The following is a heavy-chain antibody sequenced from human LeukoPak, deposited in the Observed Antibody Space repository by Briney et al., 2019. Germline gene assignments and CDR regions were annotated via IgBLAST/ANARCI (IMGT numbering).Heavy chain of an antibody. CDR3: ARVTRYCSGGSCSENDY. Sequence: GGPLRLSCAASGFTFSSYSMNWVRQAPGKGLEWVSSISSSSSYIYYADSVKGRFTISRDNAKNSLYLQMNSLRAEDTAVYYCARVTRYCSGGSCSENDYWGQGTLVTVSS. V-gene: IGHV3-21*01. CDR1: GFTFSSYS. J-gene: IGHJ4*02. D-gene: IGHD2-15*01. CDR2: ISSSSSYI.